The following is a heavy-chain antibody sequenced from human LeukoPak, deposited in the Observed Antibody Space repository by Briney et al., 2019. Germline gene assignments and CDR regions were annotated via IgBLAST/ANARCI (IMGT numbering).Heavy chain of an antibody. J-gene: IGHJ4*02. V-gene: IGHV1-2*02. Sequence: ASVKVSCKASGYTFTGYYMHWVRQAPGQGLEWMGWINPNSGGTNYAQKFQGRVTMTRDTSISTAYMELSRLRSDDTAVYYCARPESCSGGSCPDCWGQGTLVTVSS. D-gene: IGHD2-15*01. CDR1: GYTFTGYY. CDR2: INPNSGGT. CDR3: ARPESCSGGSCPDC.